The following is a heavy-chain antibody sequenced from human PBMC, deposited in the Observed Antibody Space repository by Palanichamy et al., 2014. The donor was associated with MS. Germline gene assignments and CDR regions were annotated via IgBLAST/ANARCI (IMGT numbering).Heavy chain of an antibody. D-gene: IGHD6-19*01. CDR2: IYSSGTT. Sequence: QVQLQESGPGLVKPSETLSLTRTVSGGSISSYYWSWIRQPPGKGLEWIGYIYSSGTTNYNPSLKSRVTMSVDTSKNQISLNLSSVTAADTAVYYCARVTGYSSGVFDYWGHGTLVTVSS. J-gene: IGHJ4*01. CDR1: GGSISSYY. CDR3: ARVTGYSSGVFDY. V-gene: IGHV4-59*01.